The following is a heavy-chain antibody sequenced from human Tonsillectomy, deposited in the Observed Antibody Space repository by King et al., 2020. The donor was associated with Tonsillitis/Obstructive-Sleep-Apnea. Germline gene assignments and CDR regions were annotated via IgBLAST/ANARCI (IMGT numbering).Heavy chain of an antibody. CDR2: IDPSDSYT. D-gene: IGHD6-19*01. V-gene: IGHV5-10-1*01. Sequence: VQLVESGAEVKKPGESLRISCKGSGYSFISYWITWVRQMPGKGLEWMGRIDPSDSYTNYSPSFQGHVTISSDKSINTAYLQWSSLNASDTAIYYCASHGISVAGKDYFDYWGQGTVVTVSS. CDR3: ASHGISVAGKDYFDY. CDR1: GYSFISYW. J-gene: IGHJ4*02.